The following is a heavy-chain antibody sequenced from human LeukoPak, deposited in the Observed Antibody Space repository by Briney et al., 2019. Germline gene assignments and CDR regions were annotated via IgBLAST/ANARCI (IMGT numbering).Heavy chain of an antibody. Sequence: PGGSLRLSCAASGFTFSSYTMNWVRQAPGKGLEWVSSISSSSSYIYYAESVKGRFTISRDNAKNSLYLQMNRLRAEDTAVYYCSSCVRWQSYYYDGMDVWGQGTTVTVSS. CDR1: GFTFSSYT. V-gene: IGHV3-21*01. J-gene: IGHJ6*02. D-gene: IGHD5-24*01. CDR2: ISSSSSYI. CDR3: SSCVRWQSYYYDGMDV.